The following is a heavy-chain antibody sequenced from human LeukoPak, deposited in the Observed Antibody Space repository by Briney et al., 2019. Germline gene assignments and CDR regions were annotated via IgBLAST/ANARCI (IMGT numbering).Heavy chain of an antibody. J-gene: IGHJ3*02. CDR1: GFTFGSYG. D-gene: IGHD3-10*01. Sequence: PGRSLRLSCAASGFTFGSYGMHWVRQAPGKGLEWVAVIWYDGSNKYYADSVKGRFTISRDNSKNTLYLQMNSLRAEDTAVYYCALGVRGFDAFHIWGQGTMVTVSS. V-gene: IGHV3-33*01. CDR2: IWYDGSNK. CDR3: ALGVRGFDAFHI.